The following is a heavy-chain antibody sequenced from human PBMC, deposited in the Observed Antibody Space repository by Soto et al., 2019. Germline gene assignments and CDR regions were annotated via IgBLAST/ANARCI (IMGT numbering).Heavy chain of an antibody. J-gene: IGHJ4*02. V-gene: IGHV4-31*03. Sequence: QVQLQESGPGLVKPSQTMSLTCTVSGGSITSSGYYWSWIRQHPGAGLEWIGFTSNSGSTSYNPSRTSRFTISLDTYSNQFSLNLKSVTSADTTVYYCARGGVRTKVDYWAPGTLVTVS. D-gene: IGHD3-16*01. CDR3: ARGGVRTKVDY. CDR1: GGSITSSGYY. CDR2: TSNSGST.